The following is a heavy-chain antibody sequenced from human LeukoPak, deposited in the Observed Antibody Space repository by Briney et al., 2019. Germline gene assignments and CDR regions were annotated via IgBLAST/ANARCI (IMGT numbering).Heavy chain of an antibody. D-gene: IGHD6-13*01. CDR3: ARGQPGYMDV. CDR2: ISYDGSNK. J-gene: IGHJ6*03. V-gene: IGHV3-30*04. CDR1: GFTFSSYA. Sequence: GGSLRLSCAASGFTFSSYAMHWVRQAPGKGLEWVAVISYDGSNKYYADSVKGRFTISRDNSKNTLYLQMNSLRAGDTAVYYCARGQPGYMDVWGKGTTVTISS.